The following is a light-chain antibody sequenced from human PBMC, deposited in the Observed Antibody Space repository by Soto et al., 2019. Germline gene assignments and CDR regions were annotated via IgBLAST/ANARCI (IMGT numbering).Light chain of an antibody. Sequence: QSALTQPASVPGSPGQSITISCTGTSSDVGSYNLVSWYQQHPGKAPKLIIFEVSKRPSGVSNRFSGSKSGNTASLTISGLQAKDEADYYCCSYAGNNNWVFGGGTKLTVL. CDR2: EVS. V-gene: IGLV2-23*02. CDR1: SSDVGSYNL. J-gene: IGLJ3*02. CDR3: CSYAGNNNWV.